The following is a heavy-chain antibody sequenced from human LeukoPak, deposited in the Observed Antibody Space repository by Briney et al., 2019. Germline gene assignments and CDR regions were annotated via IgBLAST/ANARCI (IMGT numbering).Heavy chain of an antibody. CDR2: ISAYNGNT. D-gene: IGHD2-8*01. J-gene: IGHJ4*02. Sequence: APVKVSCKASGYTFTSYGISWVRQAPGQGLEWMGWISAYNGNTNYAQKLQGRVTMTTDTSTSTAYMELRSLRSDDTAVYYCARVIGYCTNGVCYFDYWGQGTLVTVSS. CDR1: GYTFTSYG. V-gene: IGHV1-18*01. CDR3: ARVIGYCTNGVCYFDY.